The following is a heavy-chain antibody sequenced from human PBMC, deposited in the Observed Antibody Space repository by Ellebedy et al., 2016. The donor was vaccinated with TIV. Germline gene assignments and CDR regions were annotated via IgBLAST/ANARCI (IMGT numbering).Heavy chain of an antibody. CDR1: GFIFSNYP. CDR3: AKGSQWLGRTCFDY. V-gene: IGHV3-23*01. D-gene: IGHD6-19*01. Sequence: PGGSLRLSCAASGFIFSNYPMNWVRQAPGKGLEWVSGISGSGGASNFADSVKGRFAISRDNSNNSLYLQMNSLRAEDTAVYYCAKGSQWLGRTCFDYWGQGTLVTVSS. J-gene: IGHJ4*02. CDR2: ISGSGGAS.